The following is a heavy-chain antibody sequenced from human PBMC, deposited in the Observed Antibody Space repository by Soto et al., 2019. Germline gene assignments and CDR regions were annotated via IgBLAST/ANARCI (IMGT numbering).Heavy chain of an antibody. Sequence: GASVKVSCKTSGYTFNTYGINWVRQAPGQGLELMGWISAYDGKTTYAEKFQGRVTLTTDTSTSTAYMELRSLRAEDTAVYYCATAEVDHWGPGTLVTVSS. CDR3: ATAEVDH. V-gene: IGHV1-18*01. CDR1: GYTFNTYG. CDR2: ISAYDGKT. J-gene: IGHJ5*02.